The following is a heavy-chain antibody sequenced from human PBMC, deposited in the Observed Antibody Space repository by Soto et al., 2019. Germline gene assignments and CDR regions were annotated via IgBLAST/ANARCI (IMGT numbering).Heavy chain of an antibody. CDR3: AHTPGHGGRYYFDY. D-gene: IGHD6-19*01. J-gene: IGHJ4*02. CDR2: IYWNDDK. CDR1: GFSLITSGVG. Sequence: CGPTLVNPTPTLPLTCTFSGFSLITSGVGVGWTTQPPGTALEWLALIYWNDDKRYSPSLKSRLTITKDTSKNQVVLTMTNMDPVDTATYYCAHTPGHGGRYYFDYWGQGTMVTVSS. V-gene: IGHV2-5*01.